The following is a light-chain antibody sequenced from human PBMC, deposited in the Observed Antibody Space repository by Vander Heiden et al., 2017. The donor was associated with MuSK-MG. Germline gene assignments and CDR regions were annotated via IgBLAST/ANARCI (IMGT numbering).Light chain of an antibody. CDR2: GAS. CDR1: QRVGNS. V-gene: IGKV3-15*01. CDR3: QQYSDWPLT. J-gene: IGKJ4*01. Sequence: ETVMTQSPATLSVSPEERATVSCRASQRVGNSLAWYQQKPGQAPSLLINGASTRATGIPARFSGSGYGTEFTLTISSLQSEDFAVYYCQQYSDWPLTFGGGTKVEIK.